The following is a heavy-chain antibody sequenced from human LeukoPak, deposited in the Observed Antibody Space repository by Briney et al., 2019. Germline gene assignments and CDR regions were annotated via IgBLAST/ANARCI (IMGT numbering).Heavy chain of an antibody. Sequence: GESLKISCKASGYTFSTYWIAWVRQSPGKGLEWMGSVFPGDSDISYSPSFQGQVAISADKSINVAYLQWSSLKASDTAIYYCARRNYFSSSGSKDHFDYWGQGTLVTVSS. J-gene: IGHJ4*02. D-gene: IGHD6-19*01. CDR3: ARRNYFSSSGSKDHFDY. CDR1: GYTFSTYW. V-gene: IGHV5-51*01. CDR2: VFPGDSDI.